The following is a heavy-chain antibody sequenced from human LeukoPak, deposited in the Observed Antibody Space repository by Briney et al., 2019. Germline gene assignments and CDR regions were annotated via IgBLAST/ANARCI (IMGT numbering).Heavy chain of an antibody. D-gene: IGHD3-10*01. CDR3: ASCLVTMVRDPRDYYYMDV. V-gene: IGHV3-30-3*01. CDR1: GFTFSSYA. CDR2: ISYDGSNK. Sequence: GGSLRLSCAASGFTFSSYAMHWVRQAPGKGLEWVAVISYDGSNKYYADSVKGRFTISRGNSKNTLYLQMNSLRAEDTAVYYCASCLVTMVRDPRDYYYMDVWGKGTTVTVSS. J-gene: IGHJ6*03.